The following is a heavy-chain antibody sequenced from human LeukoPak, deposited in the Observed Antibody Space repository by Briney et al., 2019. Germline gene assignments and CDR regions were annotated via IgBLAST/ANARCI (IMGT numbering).Heavy chain of an antibody. CDR1: GFTFNSYS. CDR3: ARGLQPPVLYGMDV. Sequence: GGSLRLFCAASGFTFNSYSMNWVRQAPGKGLEWISYIGSSGSTIYYADSVKGRFTVSRDNSENILYLQMNSLRADDTAVYYCARGLQPPVLYGMDVWGQGTTVTVSS. CDR2: IGSSGSTI. J-gene: IGHJ6*02. D-gene: IGHD4-11*01. V-gene: IGHV3-48*01.